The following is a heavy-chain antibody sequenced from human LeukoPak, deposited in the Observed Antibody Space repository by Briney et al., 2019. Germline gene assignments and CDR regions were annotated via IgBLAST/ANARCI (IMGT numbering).Heavy chain of an antibody. J-gene: IGHJ5*02. Sequence: PGGSLRLSCAASGFTFSSYSMNWVRQAPGKGLEWVSSISSSSSYIYYADSVKGRFTISRDNAKNSLYLQMNSLRAEDTAVYYCTRFERDTPMVPFDPWGQGTQATVSS. D-gene: IGHD5-18*01. CDR2: ISSSSSYI. CDR1: GFTFSSYS. V-gene: IGHV3-21*01. CDR3: TRFERDTPMVPFDP.